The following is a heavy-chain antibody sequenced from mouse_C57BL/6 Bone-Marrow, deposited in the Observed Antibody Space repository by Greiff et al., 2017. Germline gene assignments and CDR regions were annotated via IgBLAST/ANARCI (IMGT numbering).Heavy chain of an antibody. V-gene: IGHV2-9-1*01. CDR3: ARDESYGRVLYYAMDY. CDR1: GFSLTSYA. CDR2: IWTGGGT. J-gene: IGHJ4*01. D-gene: IGHD1-1*01. Sequence: VKLVESGPGLVAPSQSLSITCTVSGFSLTSYAISWVRQPPGKGLEWLGVIWTGGGTNYNSARKSRLSISKDNSKSHVFLKMNSLQTDDTARYYCARDESYGRVLYYAMDYWGQGTSVTVSS.